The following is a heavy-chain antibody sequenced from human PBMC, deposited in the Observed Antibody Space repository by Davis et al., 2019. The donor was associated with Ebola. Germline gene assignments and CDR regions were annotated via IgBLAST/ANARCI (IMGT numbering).Heavy chain of an antibody. Sequence: HSQTLSLTCAISGDSVSRSGAAWIWIRQSPSRGLEWLGRTYYTSKWYNHYAASVKSRTTINPDTSKNQFSLQLNSVTPEDTAVYYCARGWLRTGLDIWGQGTMVIVSS. V-gene: IGHV6-1*01. CDR3: ARGWLRTGLDI. CDR2: TYYTSKWYN. J-gene: IGHJ3*02. D-gene: IGHD5-24*01. CDR1: GDSVSRSGAA.